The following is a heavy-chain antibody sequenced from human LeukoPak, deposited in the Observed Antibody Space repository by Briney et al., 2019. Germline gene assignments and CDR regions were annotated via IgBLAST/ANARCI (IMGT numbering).Heavy chain of an antibody. Sequence: QPGGSLRLSCAASGFAFSSYAMHWVRQGPGKGLEWVALVSYDGGSKYYADSVKGRITISRDNSKNTLHLQMNSLRTEDTAVYYCARVKGGIAAAGNYLDYWGQGTLVTVSS. V-gene: IGHV3-30-3*01. CDR2: VSYDGGSK. D-gene: IGHD6-13*01. CDR3: ARVKGGIAAAGNYLDY. J-gene: IGHJ4*02. CDR1: GFAFSSYA.